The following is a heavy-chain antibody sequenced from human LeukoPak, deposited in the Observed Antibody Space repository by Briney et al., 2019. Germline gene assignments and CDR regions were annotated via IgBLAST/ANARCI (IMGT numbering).Heavy chain of an antibody. J-gene: IGHJ4*02. CDR2: INTDGSST. D-gene: IGHD3-22*01. CDR1: GFTFSSYW. Sequence: GGSLRLSCAASGFTFSSYWMHWVRQAPGKGLVWVSRINTDGSSTIYADSVKGRFTISRDNAKNTPYLQMNSLRAEDTAVYYCARGRSGFYFDYWGQGTLVTVSS. CDR3: ARGRSGFYFDY. V-gene: IGHV3-74*01.